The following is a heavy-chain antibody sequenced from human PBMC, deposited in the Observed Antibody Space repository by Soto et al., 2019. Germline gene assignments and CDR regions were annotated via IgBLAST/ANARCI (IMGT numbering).Heavy chain of an antibody. Sequence: QVQLQQWGAGLLKPSETLSLTCAVYGGSFSGYYWTWIRQPPGTGLEWIGEINHSGSTNYNPSLTIRVNISVDTSKNQFSLKLTSVPAADTAVYYCARDKITGLFAYWGQGTLVTVSS. CDR3: ARDKITGLFAY. J-gene: IGHJ4*02. CDR2: INHSGST. V-gene: IGHV4-34*01. D-gene: IGHD2-8*02. CDR1: GGSFSGYY.